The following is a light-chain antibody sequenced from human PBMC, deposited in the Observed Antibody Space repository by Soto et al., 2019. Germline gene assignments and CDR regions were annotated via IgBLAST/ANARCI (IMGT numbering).Light chain of an antibody. CDR2: DTS. J-gene: IGKJ1*01. Sequence: EIVLMQSPGTLSLSPGEGATLSCRASQSVNSNYLAWYQQKPGQAPTVLIFDTSRRATGVPDRFSGSGSGTDFTLTISRLEPDDFATYYCQHYNSYSEAFGQGTKVELK. CDR3: QHYNSYSEA. CDR1: QSVNSNY. V-gene: IGKV3-20*01.